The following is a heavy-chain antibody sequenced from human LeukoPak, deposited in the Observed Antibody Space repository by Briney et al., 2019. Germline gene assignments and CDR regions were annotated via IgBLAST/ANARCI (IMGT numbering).Heavy chain of an antibody. J-gene: IGHJ4*02. Sequence: ALVKVSCKASGYTFTGYYMHWVRQATGQGLEWMGWINPNTGGTKYVQKFQGRVTMTRDTSISTAYMELSRLRFDDTAVYYCARAGVGGLGYWGQGTLVTVSS. CDR1: GYTFTGYY. CDR3: ARAGVGGLGY. V-gene: IGHV1-2*02. D-gene: IGHD3-16*01. CDR2: INPNTGGT.